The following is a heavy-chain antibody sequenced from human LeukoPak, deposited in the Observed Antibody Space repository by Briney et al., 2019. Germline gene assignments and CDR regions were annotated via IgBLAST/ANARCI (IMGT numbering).Heavy chain of an antibody. V-gene: IGHV1-18*01. J-gene: IGHJ4*02. CDR1: GYTFTTYG. CDR2: ITAYNGNT. CDR3: ARGLALGSESSGYYYLPDY. Sequence: ASVKVSCEASGYTFTTYGISWVRQAPGQGLEWMGWITAYNGNTHYAQKLQGRVTLTTDTSTSTAYMELRSLRSDDTAVYYCARGLALGSESSGYYYLPDYWGQGTLVTVSS. D-gene: IGHD3-22*01.